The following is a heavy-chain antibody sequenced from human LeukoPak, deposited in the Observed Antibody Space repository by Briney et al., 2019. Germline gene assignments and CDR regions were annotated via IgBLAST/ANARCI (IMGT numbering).Heavy chain of an antibody. V-gene: IGHV4-38-2*02. J-gene: IGHJ5*02. CDR3: ARDLWRDYYGSGRVNWFDP. Sequence: SETLSLTCAVSGYSISSGYYWGWIRQPPGKGLEWIGSIYHSGSTYYNPSLKSRVTISVDTSKNQFSLKLSSVTAADTAVYYCARDLWRDYYGSGRVNWFDPWGQGTLVTVSS. D-gene: IGHD3-10*01. CDR2: IYHSGST. CDR1: GYSISSGYY.